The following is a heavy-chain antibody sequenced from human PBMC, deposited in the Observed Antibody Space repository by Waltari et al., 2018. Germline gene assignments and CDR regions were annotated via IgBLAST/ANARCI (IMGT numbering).Heavy chain of an antibody. CDR3: AREGVTVARRFDL. Sequence: QVQLQESGAGLVKPSQTLSLTCTVSGCSISSGGYYWSWIPQHPGTGLEWIGYIYYSGSTYYNPSLKSRVTISVDTSKNQFSLKLSSVTAADTAVYYCAREGVTVARRFDLWGRGTLVTVSS. J-gene: IGHJ2*01. CDR2: IYYSGST. V-gene: IGHV4-31*03. D-gene: IGHD2-15*01. CDR1: GCSISSGGYY.